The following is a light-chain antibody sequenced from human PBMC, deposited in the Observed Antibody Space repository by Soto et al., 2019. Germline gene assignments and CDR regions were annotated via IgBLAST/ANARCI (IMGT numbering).Light chain of an antibody. CDR3: TSWTTSTTMI. CDR1: SSDIGAYNF. J-gene: IGLJ2*01. Sequence: QSALTQPASVSGSPGQSITISCTGNSSDIGAYNFVSWYQQHPGKAPNLMLYDVNIRPSGVSNRFSGSKSGNTASLTISGLQAEDEADYYCTSWTTSTTMIFGGGTKLTVL. V-gene: IGLV2-14*03. CDR2: DVN.